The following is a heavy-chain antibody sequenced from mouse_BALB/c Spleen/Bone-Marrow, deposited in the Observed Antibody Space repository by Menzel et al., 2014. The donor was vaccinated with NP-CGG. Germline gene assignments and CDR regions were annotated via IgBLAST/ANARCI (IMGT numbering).Heavy chain of an antibody. CDR3: ARYDGYSDNAMDY. CDR2: IRNKANGYTT. J-gene: IGHJ4*01. V-gene: IGHV7-3*02. D-gene: IGHD2-3*01. Sequence: EVKLMESGGGLVQPGSSLRLSCATSGFTFTDYYMNWVRQPPGKALEWLGFIRNKANGYTTEFSASVKGRFTTSRDNSQSILYLQMNTLRAEDSATYYCARYDGYSDNAMDYWGQGTSVTVSS. CDR1: GFTFTDYY.